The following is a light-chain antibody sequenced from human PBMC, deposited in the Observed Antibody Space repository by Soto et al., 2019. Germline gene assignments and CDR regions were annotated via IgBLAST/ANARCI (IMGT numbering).Light chain of an antibody. Sequence: SYELTQPPSVSVAPGQTARITCGGNNIGSKSVHWYQQKPGQAPVLVIYYDSDGPSGIPARFSGSNSGNTATLTISRVEAGDEADYYCQVWDSSSDHPVVFGGGTKVTVL. CDR1: NIGSKS. CDR3: QVWDSSSDHPVV. J-gene: IGLJ2*01. V-gene: IGLV3-21*04. CDR2: YDS.